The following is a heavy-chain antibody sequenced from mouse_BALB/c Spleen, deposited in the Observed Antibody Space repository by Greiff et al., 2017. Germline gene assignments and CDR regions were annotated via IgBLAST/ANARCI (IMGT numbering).Heavy chain of an antibody. CDR3: ARGDDYYFDY. J-gene: IGHJ2*01. D-gene: IGHD2-4*01. CDR1: GYSFTSYY. Sequence: QVQLQQSGPELVKPGASVKISCKASGYSFTSYYIHWVKQRPGQGLEWIGWIFPGSGNTKYNEKFKGKATLTADTSSSTAYMQLSSLTSEDSAVYFCARGDDYYFDYWGQGTTLTVSS. CDR2: IFPGSGNT. V-gene: IGHV1-66*01.